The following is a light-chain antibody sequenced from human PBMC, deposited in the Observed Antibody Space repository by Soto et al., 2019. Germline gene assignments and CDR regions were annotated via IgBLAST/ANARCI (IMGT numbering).Light chain of an antibody. CDR2: AAS. Sequence: DIQMTQSPSSLSASVGDRVTITCRASESIANDLSWYQQKPGKAPILLIYAASTLQTGVPSRFSGSGYGTDFTLTISSLQTEEFATYFCQQSYISPYTFRQGTKLDI. CDR1: ESIAND. CDR3: QQSYISPYT. J-gene: IGKJ2*01. V-gene: IGKV1-39*01.